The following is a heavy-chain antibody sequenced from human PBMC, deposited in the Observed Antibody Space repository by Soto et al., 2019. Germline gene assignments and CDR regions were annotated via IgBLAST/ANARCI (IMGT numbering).Heavy chain of an antibody. CDR3: AKQFSRWSYYFDY. Sequence: QVQLVESGGGVVQPGRSLRLSCAASGFTFSTNAMHWVRQAPGKGPEWVAVISYEGGTKYYADSVKGRFTISRDNAKNTLYLEMNSLRGDDTAVYYCAKQFSRWSYYFDYWGQGTLVTVSS. CDR2: ISYEGGTK. J-gene: IGHJ4*02. CDR1: GFTFSTNA. D-gene: IGHD6-19*01. V-gene: IGHV3-30-3*02.